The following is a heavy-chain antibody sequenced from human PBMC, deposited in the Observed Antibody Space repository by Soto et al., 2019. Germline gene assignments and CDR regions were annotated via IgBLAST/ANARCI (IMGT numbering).Heavy chain of an antibody. V-gene: IGHV3-11*06. Sequence: QVQLVESGGGLVKPGGSLRLSCAASGFAFSDYYMSWIRQAPGKGLEWVSYISSSSSYTNYADSVKGRCTISRDNAKNSLYLQMNSLRAEDTAVYYCVREDRVSGSWWFGGMDVWGQGTTVTVSS. CDR3: VREDRVSGSWWFGGMDV. CDR2: ISSSSSYT. J-gene: IGHJ6*02. D-gene: IGHD6-13*01. CDR1: GFAFSDYY.